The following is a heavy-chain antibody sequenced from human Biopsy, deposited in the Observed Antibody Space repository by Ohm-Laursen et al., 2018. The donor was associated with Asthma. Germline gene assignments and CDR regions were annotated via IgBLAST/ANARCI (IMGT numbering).Heavy chain of an antibody. D-gene: IGHD4-17*01. CDR3: ARTTYGHDGFDP. CDR1: GGSINIGDSY. Sequence: TLSLTCLVSGGSINIGDSYWTWIRQHPAKGLEWIGHIYYSGSSYYNPSLKSRVSISLDTSKNQLSPSLTSVTAPDPAVYYCARTTYGHDGFDPWGQGALVTVSS. J-gene: IGHJ5*02. CDR2: IYYSGSS. V-gene: IGHV4-31*03.